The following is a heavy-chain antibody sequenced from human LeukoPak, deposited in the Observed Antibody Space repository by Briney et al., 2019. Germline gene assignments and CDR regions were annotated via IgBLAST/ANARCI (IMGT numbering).Heavy chain of an antibody. CDR3: ARVEYFDILTGYLPDAFDI. CDR2: IYYSGST. D-gene: IGHD3-9*01. V-gene: IGHV4-59*01. J-gene: IGHJ3*02. CDR1: SGSISSYY. Sequence: SETLSLTCTVSSGSISSYYWSWIRQPPGKGLDWIGYIYYSGSTNYNPSLKSRVTISVDTSKNQFSLKLSSVTAADTAVYYCARVEYFDILTGYLPDAFDIWGQGTMVTVSS.